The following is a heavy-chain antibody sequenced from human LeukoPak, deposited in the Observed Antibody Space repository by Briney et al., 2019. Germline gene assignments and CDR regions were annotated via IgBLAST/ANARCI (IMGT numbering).Heavy chain of an antibody. CDR3: ARRLTQYDCFDP. CDR2: TYYRSKWYN. Sequence: SQTLSLTCAISGDSVSSKSAVWSWIRQSPSRGLEWLGRTYYRSKWYNDYAVSVKSRITVNPDTSKNQFSLHLSSVTPEDTAVYYCARRLTQYDCFDPWGQGILVTVSS. J-gene: IGHJ5*02. CDR1: GDSVSSKSAV. V-gene: IGHV6-1*01. D-gene: IGHD2-2*01.